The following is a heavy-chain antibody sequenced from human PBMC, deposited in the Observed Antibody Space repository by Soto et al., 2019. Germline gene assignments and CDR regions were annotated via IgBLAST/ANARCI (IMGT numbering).Heavy chain of an antibody. CDR1: GFTFSTHG. Sequence: QVQLVESGGGVVQPGMSLTLSCAASGFTFSTHGMHWVRQFPGKGLEWVANIAYDGSSRNYGDPVKGRFIVSRHNPKKTLYLQMNSLRDEDTGVYFCAKDGGGSWTVDYWGQGALVTVSS. J-gene: IGHJ4*02. V-gene: IGHV3-30*18. CDR2: IAYDGSSR. D-gene: IGHD6-13*01. CDR3: AKDGGGSWTVDY.